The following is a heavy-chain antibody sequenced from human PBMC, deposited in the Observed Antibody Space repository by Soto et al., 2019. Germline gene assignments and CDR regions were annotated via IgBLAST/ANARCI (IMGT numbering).Heavy chain of an antibody. V-gene: IGHV1-18*01. CDR1: GYTFTSYG. CDR3: ARDWGYYDILTGFYYYYGMDV. D-gene: IGHD3-9*01. Sequence: ASVKVSCKASGYTFTSYGISWARQAPGQGLEWMGWISAYNGNTNYAQKLQGRVTMTTDTSTSTAYMELSSLRSEDTAVYYCARDWGYYDILTGFYYYYGMDVWGQGTTVTVSS. J-gene: IGHJ6*02. CDR2: ISAYNGNT.